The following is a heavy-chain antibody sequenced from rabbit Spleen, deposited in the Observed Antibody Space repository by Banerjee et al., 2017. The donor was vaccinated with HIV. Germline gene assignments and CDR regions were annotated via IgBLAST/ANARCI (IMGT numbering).Heavy chain of an antibody. CDR2: IYGGSSDST. D-gene: IGHD6-1*01. V-gene: IGHV1S45*01. J-gene: IGHJ6*01. Sequence: QEQLVESGGGLVQPEGSLTLTCTASGFSFSISYWICWVRQAPGKGLEWIACIYGGSSDSTEYANWAKGRFTISKPSSTTVTLQMTSLTAADTATYFCARLTYVNSDEMHLWGQGTLVTVS. CDR3: ARLTYVNSDEMHL. CDR1: GFSFSISYW.